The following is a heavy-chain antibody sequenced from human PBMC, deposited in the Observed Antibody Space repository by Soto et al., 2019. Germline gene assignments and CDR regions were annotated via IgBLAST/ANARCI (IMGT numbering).Heavy chain of an antibody. V-gene: IGHV1-69*04. CDR3: ATERAYGDSDAFDI. Sequence: EASVEVSRKASGGTLRSYTINRVRQAPGQGLEWMGRIIPILGIANYAQKFQGRVTITADKSTSTAYMELSSLRSEDTAVYYCATERAYGDSDAFDIWGQGTMVTVSS. D-gene: IGHD4-17*01. CDR1: GGTLRSYT. CDR2: IIPILGIA. J-gene: IGHJ3*02.